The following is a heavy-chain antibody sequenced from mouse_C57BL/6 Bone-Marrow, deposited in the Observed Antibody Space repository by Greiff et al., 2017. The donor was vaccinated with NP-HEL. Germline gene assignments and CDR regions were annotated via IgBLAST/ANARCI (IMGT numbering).Heavy chain of an antibody. V-gene: IGHV1-81*01. J-gene: IGHJ3*01. CDR1: GYTFTSYG. Sequence: VQLQQSGAELARPGASVKLSCKASGYTFTSYGISWVKQRTGQGLEWIGEIYPRSGNTYYNEKFKGKATLTADKSSSTAYMVLRSLTSEDSAVYFCAREGYDGVFAYWGQGTLVTVSA. CDR3: AREGYDGVFAY. D-gene: IGHD2-3*01. CDR2: IYPRSGNT.